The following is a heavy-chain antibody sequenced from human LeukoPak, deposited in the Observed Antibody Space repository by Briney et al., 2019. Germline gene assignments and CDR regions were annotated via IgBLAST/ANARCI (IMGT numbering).Heavy chain of an antibody. CDR2: IRSKANSYAT. V-gene: IGHV3-73*01. D-gene: IGHD4-17*01. CDR3: TRPTYGDHAYYYYYYGTDV. J-gene: IGHJ6*02. CDR1: GFTFSGSA. Sequence: GGSLRLSCVASGFTFSGSAMHWVRQASGKGLEWVGRIRSKANSYATAYAASVKGRFTISRDDSKNTAYLQMNSLKTEDTAVYYCTRPTYGDHAYYYYYYGTDVWGQGTTVTVSS.